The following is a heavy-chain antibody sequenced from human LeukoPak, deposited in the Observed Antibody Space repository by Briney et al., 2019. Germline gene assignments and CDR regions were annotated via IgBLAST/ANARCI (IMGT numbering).Heavy chain of an antibody. Sequence: SETLSLTCTVSGGSISSSSYYWGWIRRPPGKGLEWIGSIYDSGSTFYNSSLKSRVTISVDTSNNQFSLKVSSVTAADTAVYYCARGSGSSSWYSTDYWGQGTLVTVSS. D-gene: IGHD6-13*01. CDR3: ARGSGSSSWYSTDY. CDR2: IYDSGST. CDR1: GGSISSSSYY. J-gene: IGHJ4*02. V-gene: IGHV4-39*07.